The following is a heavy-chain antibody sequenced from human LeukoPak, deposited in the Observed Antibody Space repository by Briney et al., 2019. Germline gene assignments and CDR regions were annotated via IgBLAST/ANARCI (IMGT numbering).Heavy chain of an antibody. Sequence: ASVKVSCKASGYTFTSYYMHWVRQAPGQGLEWMGIINPSGGSTSYAQKFQGRVTMTRDTSTSTVYMELSSLRSEDTAVYYCARAGKTYYYGTSVYYHWGQGTLVTVSS. CDR1: GYTFTSYY. D-gene: IGHD3-22*01. V-gene: IGHV1-46*01. CDR2: INPSGGST. J-gene: IGHJ5*02. CDR3: ARAGKTYYYGTSVYYH.